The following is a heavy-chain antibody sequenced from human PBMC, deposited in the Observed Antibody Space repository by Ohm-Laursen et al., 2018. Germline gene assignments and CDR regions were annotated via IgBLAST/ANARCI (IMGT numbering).Heavy chain of an antibody. V-gene: IGHV3-7*01. CDR1: GFTFSNFW. CDR3: ARDPIDNNGYNPDY. D-gene: IGHD1-14*01. J-gene: IGHJ4*02. CDR2: IKQDGTEK. Sequence: SPRLSCTASGFTFSNFWMSWVRQAPGKGLEWVASIKQDGTEKHYVESMQGRFTISRDNAKNSVYLQMNSLRAEDTAIYYCARDPIDNNGYNPDYWGQGTLVTVSS.